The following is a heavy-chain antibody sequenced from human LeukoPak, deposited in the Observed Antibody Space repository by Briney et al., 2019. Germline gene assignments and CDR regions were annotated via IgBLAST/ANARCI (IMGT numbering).Heavy chain of an antibody. V-gene: IGHV3-9*01. CDR2: ISWNSGSI. D-gene: IGHD6-13*01. Sequence: PGGSLRLSCAASGLTFDDYAMQWVRQAPGKGLEWVSGISWNSGSIGYADSVKGRFTISRDNAKNSLYLQMNSLRAEDTALYYCAKANSRRYSSSWMAYWGQGTLVTVSS. CDR3: AKANSRRYSSSWMAY. CDR1: GLTFDDYA. J-gene: IGHJ4*02.